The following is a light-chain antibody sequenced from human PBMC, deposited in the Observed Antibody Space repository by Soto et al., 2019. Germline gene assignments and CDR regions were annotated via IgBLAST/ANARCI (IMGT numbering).Light chain of an antibody. CDR3: QQYYSGPIT. CDR2: GAS. J-gene: IGKJ4*01. Sequence: DIVMTQSPDSLALSLCERATINCKSSQSLLSSANNKNYLAWYQQKSGQPPKLLIYGASTRQSGVPDRISGSGSGTDFTLTISSLQAEDVAIYSCQQYYSGPITFGGGTKVEIK. CDR1: QSLLSSANNKNY. V-gene: IGKV4-1*01.